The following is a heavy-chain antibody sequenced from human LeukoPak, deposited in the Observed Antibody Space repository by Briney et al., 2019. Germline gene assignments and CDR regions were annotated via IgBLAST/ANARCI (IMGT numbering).Heavy chain of an antibody. CDR3: AKDLSSSWYYFDY. D-gene: IGHD6-13*01. J-gene: IGHJ4*02. V-gene: IGHV3-9*01. Sequence: GRSLRLSCAASGFTFDGYAMHWVRQAPGKGLEWVSGISWNSGSIGYADSVKGRFTISRDNAKNSLYPQMNSLRAEDTALYYCAKDLSSSWYYFDYWGQGTLVTVSS. CDR1: GFTFDGYA. CDR2: ISWNSGSI.